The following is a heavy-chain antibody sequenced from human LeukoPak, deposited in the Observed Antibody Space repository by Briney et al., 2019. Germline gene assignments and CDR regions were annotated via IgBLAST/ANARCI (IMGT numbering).Heavy chain of an antibody. J-gene: IGHJ4*02. CDR2: INHSGST. V-gene: IGHV4-34*01. CDR1: GGSFSGYY. CDR3: ARAARAVAGQTPFDY. D-gene: IGHD6-19*01. Sequence: SKTLSLTCAVYGGSFSGYYWSWIRQPPGKGLEWIGEINHSGSTNYNPSLKSRVTISVDTSKNQFSLKLSSVTAADTAVYYCARAARAVAGQTPFDYWGQGTLVTVSS.